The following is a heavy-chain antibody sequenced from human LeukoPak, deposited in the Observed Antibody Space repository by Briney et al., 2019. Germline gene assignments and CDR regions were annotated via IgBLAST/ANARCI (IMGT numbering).Heavy chain of an antibody. CDR1: GFTFSDYY. D-gene: IGHD2-15*01. CDR2: ISSSSYT. J-gene: IGHJ4*02. Sequence: GGSLRLSCAASGFTFSDYYMSWIRQAPGKGLEWVSYISSSSYTNYADSVKGRFTISRDNAKNSLYLQMNSLRAEDTAVYYCARAVRYCSGGSCLYYFDYWGQGTLVTVSS. CDR3: ARAVRYCSGGSCLYYFDY. V-gene: IGHV3-11*05.